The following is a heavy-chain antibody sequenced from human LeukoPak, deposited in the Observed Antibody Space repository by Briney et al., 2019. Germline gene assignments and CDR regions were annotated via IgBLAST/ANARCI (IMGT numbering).Heavy chain of an antibody. CDR2: ISSSSSTI. CDR3: ARDGILTGYYSR. Sequence: GGCLRLSCAASGFTFSSYSMNWVRQAPGKGLEWVSYISSSSSTIYYADSLKGRFTNSRDNAKNSLYLQMNSLRAEDTAVYYCARDGILTGYYSRWGQGTLVTVSS. D-gene: IGHD3-9*01. J-gene: IGHJ4*02. V-gene: IGHV3-48*01. CDR1: GFTFSSYS.